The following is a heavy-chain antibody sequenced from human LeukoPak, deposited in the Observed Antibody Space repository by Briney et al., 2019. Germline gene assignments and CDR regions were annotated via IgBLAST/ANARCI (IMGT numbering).Heavy chain of an antibody. CDR1: GYTLTELS. CDR2: FDPEDGET. CDR3: AADGYSGYGGHAFDI. J-gene: IGHJ3*02. D-gene: IGHD5-12*01. V-gene: IGHV1-24*01. Sequence: ASVKVSCKVSGYTLTELSMHWVRQAPGKGLEWMGGFDPEDGETIYAQKFQGRVTMTEDTSTDTAYMELSSLRSEDTAVYYCAADGYSGYGGHAFDIWGQGTMVTVSS.